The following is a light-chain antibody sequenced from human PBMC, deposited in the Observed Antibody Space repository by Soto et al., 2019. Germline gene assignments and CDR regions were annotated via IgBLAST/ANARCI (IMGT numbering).Light chain of an antibody. CDR2: KAS. CDR3: QHYNSYPEA. Sequence: DIQMTQSPSTLSGSVGDRVTITCRASQTISSWLAWYQQKPGKAPKLLIYKASTLKSGAPSRFSGSGSGTECTLPISSLQPDDFATYYCQHYNSYPEAFGQGTKVERK. J-gene: IGKJ1*01. CDR1: QTISSW. V-gene: IGKV1-5*03.